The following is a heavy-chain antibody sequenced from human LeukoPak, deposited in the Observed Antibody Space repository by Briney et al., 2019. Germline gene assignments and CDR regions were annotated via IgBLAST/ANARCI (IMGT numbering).Heavy chain of an antibody. CDR3: ARDKSGGYTFYFDS. CDR2: ISTSSSTI. V-gene: IGHV3-48*02. CDR1: GFSFNTYS. Sequence: GGSLRLSCAASGFSFNTYSMNWVRQAPGKGLEWVSFISTSSSTIHYADSVRGRFTISRDNAKNSLYLQMNSLRDEDTAVYYCARDKSGGYTFYFDSWGQGTLVSVSS. D-gene: IGHD5-12*01. J-gene: IGHJ4*02.